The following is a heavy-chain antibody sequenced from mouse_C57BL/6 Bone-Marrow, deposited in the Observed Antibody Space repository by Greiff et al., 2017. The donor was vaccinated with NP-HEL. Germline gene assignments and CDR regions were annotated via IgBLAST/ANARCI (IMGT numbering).Heavy chain of an antibody. CDR2: IRNKANGYTT. CDR1: GFTFTDYY. CDR3: ARSFYDAPQDY. J-gene: IGHJ4*01. D-gene: IGHD2-3*01. V-gene: IGHV7-3*01. Sequence: EVKLVESGGGLVQPGGSLSLSCAASGFTFTDYYMSWVRQPPGKALEWLGFIRNKANGYTTEYSASVKGRFTISRDNSQSILYLQMNALRAEDSATYYCARSFYDAPQDYWGQGTSVTVSS.